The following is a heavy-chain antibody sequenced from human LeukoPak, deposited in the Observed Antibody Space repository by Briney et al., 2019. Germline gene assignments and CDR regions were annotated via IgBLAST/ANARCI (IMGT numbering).Heavy chain of an antibody. J-gene: IGHJ4*02. Sequence: SETLSLTCTVSGGSICSGSYYWSWIRQPAGKGLEWIGRIYTSGSTNYNPSLKSRVTISVDTSKNQFSLKLSSVTAADTAVYYCARAFFGYSSSAVGDWGQGTLVTVSS. D-gene: IGHD6-6*01. CDR1: GGSICSGSYY. CDR3: ARAFFGYSSSAVGD. CDR2: IYTSGST. V-gene: IGHV4-61*02.